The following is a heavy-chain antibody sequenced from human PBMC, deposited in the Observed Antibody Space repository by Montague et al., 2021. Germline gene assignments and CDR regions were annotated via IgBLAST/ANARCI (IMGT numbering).Heavy chain of an antibody. Sequence: SETLSLTCTVFGDSINTYSWSWIRQPAGKGPEWIGRLSNGGSTNSNPSLKSRVSMSVDTSKNQFSLKLSSLTAADTAVYFCARDTVGASGYFYYYYMDVWGRGTTVTVSS. CDR3: ARDTVGASGYFYYYYMDV. D-gene: IGHD1-26*01. V-gene: IGHV4-4*07. CDR1: GDSINTYS. CDR2: LSNGGST. J-gene: IGHJ6*03.